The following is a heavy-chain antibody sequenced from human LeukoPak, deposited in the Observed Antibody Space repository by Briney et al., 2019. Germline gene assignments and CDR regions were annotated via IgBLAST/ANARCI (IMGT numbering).Heavy chain of an antibody. CDR1: GGTISSYY. Sequence: SETLSRNGTGSGGTISSYYWRRLRQPPGKGLKGIGYIYYSGSPNYNPSLKSRVPISVDTSKTQFSLKLSSVTAADTAVYSCARAHDSSGYWDWFDPWGQGTLVTVSS. CDR3: ARAHDSSGYWDWFDP. CDR2: IYYSGSP. D-gene: IGHD3-22*01. J-gene: IGHJ5*02. V-gene: IGHV4-59*01.